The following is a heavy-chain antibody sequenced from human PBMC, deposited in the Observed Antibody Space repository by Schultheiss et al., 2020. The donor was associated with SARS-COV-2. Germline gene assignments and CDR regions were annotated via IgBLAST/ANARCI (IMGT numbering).Heavy chain of an antibody. D-gene: IGHD1-26*01. CDR2: INHSGST. Sequence: SETLSLTCAVYGGSFSGYYWSWIRQPPGKGLEWIGEINHSGSTNYNPSLKSRVTISVDTSKNQFSLKLSSVTAADTAVYYCAGRLVGGTSAFDIWGQGTMVTVSS. V-gene: IGHV4-34*01. CDR1: GGSFSGYY. CDR3: AGRLVGGTSAFDI. J-gene: IGHJ3*02.